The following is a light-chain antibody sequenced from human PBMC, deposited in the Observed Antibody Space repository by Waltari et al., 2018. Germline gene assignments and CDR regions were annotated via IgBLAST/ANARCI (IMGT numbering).Light chain of an antibody. CDR1: QSLLHSIGYNL. J-gene: IGKJ1*01. CDR3: MQSLKIPVT. V-gene: IGKV2-28*01. Sequence: DIVMTQSPLSLPFTPGEPASISCRSSQSLLHSIGYNLLDWYLQKPGQSPQLLIYLGSNRASGVPDRFSGSASGTDFTLTISRVEAEDVGVYYCMQSLKIPVTFGQGTKVEIK. CDR2: LGS.